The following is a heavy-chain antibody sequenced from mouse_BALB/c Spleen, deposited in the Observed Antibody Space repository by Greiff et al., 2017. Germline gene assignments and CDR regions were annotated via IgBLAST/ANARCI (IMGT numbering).Heavy chain of an antibody. V-gene: IGHV5-17*02. D-gene: IGHD2-3*01. CDR1: GFTFSSFG. CDR2: ISSGSSTI. CDR3: ARSLYDGGFAY. Sequence: EVQLVESGGGLVQPGGSRKLSCAASGFTFSSFGMHWVRQAPEKGLEWVAYISSGSSTIYYADTVKGRFTISRDNPKNTLFLQMTSLRSEDTAMYYCARSLYDGGFAYWGQGTLVTVSA. J-gene: IGHJ3*01.